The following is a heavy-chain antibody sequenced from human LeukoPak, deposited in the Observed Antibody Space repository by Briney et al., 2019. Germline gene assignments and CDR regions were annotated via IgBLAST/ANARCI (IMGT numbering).Heavy chain of an antibody. CDR1: GYTFTSCD. CDR2: MNPNSGNT. Sequence: GASVKVSCTASGYTFTSCDINWVRQATGQGLDWMGWMNPNSGNTGYGQSFHGRSTMTRDISIGTAYMELSNLTSEDTAIYYCTRGSSGRRDNWGQGTLVTVSA. V-gene: IGHV1-8*01. CDR3: TRGSSGRRDN. D-gene: IGHD6-19*01. J-gene: IGHJ4*02.